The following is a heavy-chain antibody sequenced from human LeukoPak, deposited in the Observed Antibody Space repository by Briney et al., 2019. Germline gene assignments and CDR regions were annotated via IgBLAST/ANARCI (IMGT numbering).Heavy chain of an antibody. Sequence: GGSLRLSCAASGFTFSSYWMSWVRQAPGKGLEWVGRSRNKVNSYTTEYAASVKGRFTISRDDSKNSLYLQMNSLKIEDTAVYYCARDLGSWGQGTLVTVSS. D-gene: IGHD3-16*01. CDR1: GFTFSSYW. CDR3: ARDLGS. J-gene: IGHJ5*02. V-gene: IGHV3-72*01. CDR2: SRNKVNSYTT.